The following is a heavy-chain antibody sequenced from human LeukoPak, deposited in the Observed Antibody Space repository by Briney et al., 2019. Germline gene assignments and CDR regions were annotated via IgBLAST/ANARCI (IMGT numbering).Heavy chain of an antibody. D-gene: IGHD6-13*01. Sequence: PSETLSLTCAVYGGSFSDYYWSWIRQPPGKGLEWIGEINHSGHTNYNPSLKSRVTISVDTSKNQFSLRLSSVTAADTAVYYCARRRAAAGTARFDYWGQGTLVTVSS. CDR1: GGSFSDYY. V-gene: IGHV4-34*01. CDR2: INHSGHT. CDR3: ARRRAAAGTARFDY. J-gene: IGHJ4*02.